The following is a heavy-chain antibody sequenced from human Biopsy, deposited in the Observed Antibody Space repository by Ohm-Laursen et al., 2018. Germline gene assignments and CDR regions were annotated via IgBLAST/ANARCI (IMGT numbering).Heavy chain of an antibody. D-gene: IGHD6-19*01. CDR3: ARTPGKAVAGRFLDL. CDR2: INHSGRT. CDR1: GESFNGYY. J-gene: IGHJ2*01. Sequence: SDTLSLTCAVYGESFNGYYWSWIRQTPGKGLEWIGEINHSGRTNYNPSLKSRVTISVDTSKNQFSLKVRSVTAADTAVYYCARTPGKAVAGRFLDLWGRGTLVTVSS. V-gene: IGHV4-34*01.